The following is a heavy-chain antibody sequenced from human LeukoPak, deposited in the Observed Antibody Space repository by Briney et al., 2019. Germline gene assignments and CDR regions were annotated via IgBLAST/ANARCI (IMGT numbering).Heavy chain of an antibody. CDR2: IYSDGSST. J-gene: IGHJ1*01. Sequence: PGGSLRLSCAASGFTFSSYWMHWVRHAPGKGLVWVSRIYSDGSSTTYADSVKGRFTISRDNAKNTLYLQMSSLRAEDTAVYYCARAAVGATGYDEGYFQHWGQGTLVTVSS. CDR1: GFTFSSYW. CDR3: ARAAVGATGYDEGYFQH. V-gene: IGHV3-74*01. D-gene: IGHD1-26*01.